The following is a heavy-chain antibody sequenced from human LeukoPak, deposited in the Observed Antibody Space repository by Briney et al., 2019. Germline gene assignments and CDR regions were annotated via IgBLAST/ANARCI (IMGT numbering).Heavy chain of an antibody. Sequence: ASVKVSCKASGYTFTSYYMHWVRQAPGQGLEWMGIIGGSTNYAQKFQGRVTMTRDMSTSTVYMELSSLRSEDTAVYYCARESRAVIHWGQGTLVTVSS. J-gene: IGHJ4*02. CDR3: ARESRAVIH. D-gene: IGHD3-10*01. CDR2: IGGST. CDR1: GYTFTSYY. V-gene: IGHV1-46*01.